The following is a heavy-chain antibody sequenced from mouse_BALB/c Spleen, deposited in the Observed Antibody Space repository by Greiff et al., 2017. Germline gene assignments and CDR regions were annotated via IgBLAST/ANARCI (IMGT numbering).Heavy chain of an antibody. CDR2: ISSGSSTI. CDR1: GFTFSSFG. J-gene: IGHJ3*01. CDR3: ARDYDYDAWFAY. Sequence: DVHLVESGGGLVQPGGSRKLSCAASGFTFSSFGMHWVRQAPEKGLEWVAYISSGSSTIYYADTVKGRFTISRDNPKNTLFLQMTSLRSEDTAMYYCARDYDYDAWFAYWGQGTLVTVSA. V-gene: IGHV5-17*02. D-gene: IGHD2-4*01.